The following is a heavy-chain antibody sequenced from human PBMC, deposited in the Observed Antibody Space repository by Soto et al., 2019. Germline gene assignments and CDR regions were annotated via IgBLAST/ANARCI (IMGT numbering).Heavy chain of an antibody. D-gene: IGHD6-19*01. Sequence: QVQLVQSGAEVKKPGSSVKVSCKASGGTFSSYAISWVRQAPGQGLEWMGGLIPIFGTANYAQKFRGRVTSTADESTSTAYMELSSLRSEDTAVYYGARDRSGSGWPGGYYYGMDVWGQGTTVTVSS. V-gene: IGHV1-69*01. CDR2: LIPIFGTA. CDR1: GGTFSSYA. J-gene: IGHJ6*02. CDR3: ARDRSGSGWPGGYYYGMDV.